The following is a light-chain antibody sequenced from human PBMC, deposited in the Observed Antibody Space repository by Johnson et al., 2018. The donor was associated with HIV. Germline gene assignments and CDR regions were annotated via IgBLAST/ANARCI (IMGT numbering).Light chain of an antibody. Sequence: QSVLTQPPSVSAAPGQKVTISCSGSSSNIGNNYVSWYQQLPGTAPKLLIYENNKRPSGIPDRFSGSNSGTSATLGITGLQTGDEADYYCGTWDSSLSSYVCGTGTKVTVL. CDR1: SSNIGNNY. CDR3: GTWDSSLSSYV. CDR2: ENN. V-gene: IGLV1-51*02. J-gene: IGLJ1*01.